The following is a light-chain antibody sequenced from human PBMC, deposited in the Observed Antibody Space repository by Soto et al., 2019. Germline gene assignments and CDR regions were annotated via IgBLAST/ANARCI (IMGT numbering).Light chain of an antibody. V-gene: IGKV3-15*01. CDR3: QQYNTCPS. CDR1: QSVGSN. CDR2: GAS. J-gene: IGKJ2*01. Sequence: EIVMTQSPATLSVSPGERATLSCRASQSVGSNLAWYQQKSGQAPMLLISGASTSATGIPARFSGSGSGTEFTLTFSSPQSEDLTVYFCQQYNTCPSVGQGNKLEIK.